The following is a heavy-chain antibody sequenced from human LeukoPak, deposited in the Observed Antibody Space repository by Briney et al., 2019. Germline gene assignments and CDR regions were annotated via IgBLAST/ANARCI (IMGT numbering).Heavy chain of an antibody. V-gene: IGHV3-66*01. D-gene: IGHD6-19*01. Sequence: GRSPRLSCAASGFTVSNNYMYWVRQAPGKGLEWVSVIYSGGSTYYADSVKGRFTISRDNSKNTIYLQMNSLRAEDTAVFYCAKGPLIEVAGTTWEDWGRGTLVIVSS. CDR1: GFTVSNNY. CDR3: AKGPLIEVAGTTWED. CDR2: IYSGGST. J-gene: IGHJ4*02.